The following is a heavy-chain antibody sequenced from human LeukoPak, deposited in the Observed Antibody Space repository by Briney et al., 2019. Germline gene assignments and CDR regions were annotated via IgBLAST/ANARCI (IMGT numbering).Heavy chain of an antibody. J-gene: IGHJ4*02. V-gene: IGHV1-46*01. D-gene: IGHD3-22*01. CDR2: INPSGGST. CDR1: GYTFTSYY. CDR3: ARARQYDSIDY. Sequence: ASVKVSCKASGYTFTSYYMHWVRQAPGQGLEWMGIINPSGGSTFYAENFQGSVTMTRDMSTSTVYMELSSLRSEDTAIYYCARARQYDSIDYWGQGTLVTVSS.